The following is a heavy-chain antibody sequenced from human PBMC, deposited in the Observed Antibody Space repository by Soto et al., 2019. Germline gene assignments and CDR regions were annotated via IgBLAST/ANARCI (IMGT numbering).Heavy chain of an antibody. J-gene: IGHJ6*02. CDR1: GFTFSGSA. V-gene: IGHV3-73*01. CDR3: TRHSSGRQWLVPSPSNYGMDV. CDR2: IRSKANSYAT. Sequence: GGSLRLSCAASGFTFSGSAMHWVRQASGKGLEWVGRIRSKANSYATAYAASVKGRFTISRDDSKNTAYLQMNSLKTEDTAVYYCTRHSSGRQWLVPSPSNYGMDVWGQGTTVTFSS. D-gene: IGHD6-19*01.